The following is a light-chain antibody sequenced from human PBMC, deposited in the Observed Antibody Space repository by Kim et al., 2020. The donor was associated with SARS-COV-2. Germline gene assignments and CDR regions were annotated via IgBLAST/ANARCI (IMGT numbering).Light chain of an antibody. V-gene: IGLV6-57*02. CDR3: QSYESSNHRV. CDR1: SGSIASNY. Sequence: KTLTLSCPGSSGSIASNYVQWYQRRPGSAPPTVFYEDNQRPSGVPVRFSGAIDSSSNSASLTISGQKTVDEADYYCQSYESSNHRVFGGGTQLTVL. CDR2: EDN. J-gene: IGLJ3*02.